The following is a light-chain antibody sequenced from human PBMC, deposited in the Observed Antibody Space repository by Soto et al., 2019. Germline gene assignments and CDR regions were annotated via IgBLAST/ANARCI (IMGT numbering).Light chain of an antibody. CDR3: QQYDNWPPT. J-gene: IGKJ4*01. V-gene: IGKV3-15*01. Sequence: EIVMTQSPATLSVSPGERVTLSCRASQSVGSNLAWYQQKPGLAPRVLIYDASTRATVIPARFSGSGSGTEFTLTISSLQSEDFAVYYCQQYDNWPPTFGGGTKVDIK. CDR2: DAS. CDR1: QSVGSN.